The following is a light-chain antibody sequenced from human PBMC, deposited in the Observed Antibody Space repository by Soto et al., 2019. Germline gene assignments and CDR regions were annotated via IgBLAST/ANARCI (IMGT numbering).Light chain of an antibody. CDR1: QSVRRY. CDR2: GAS. Sequence: ERGLTASPPTLSLCPGDRATVSCRASQSVRRYLAWYPQKPGQAPRLLILGASSRATGIPDRFSGSGSGTDFSLTISRLEPEDFAVYFCQQYGSSPQTFGQGTRLEI. J-gene: IGKJ5*01. CDR3: QQYGSSPQT. V-gene: IGKV3-20*01.